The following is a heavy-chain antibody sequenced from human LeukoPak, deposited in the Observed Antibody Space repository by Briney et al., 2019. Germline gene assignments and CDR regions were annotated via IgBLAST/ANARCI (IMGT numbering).Heavy chain of an antibody. CDR3: ITVSHFVAY. Sequence: GGSLRLSCAASGFTFNGYAMSWVRQAPGKGLEWVSTISGSGGNTYYADSVKGRFTISRDNSKNTLSLQMNSLKTEDTAVYYCITVSHFVAYWGQGSLVTVSS. J-gene: IGHJ4*02. D-gene: IGHD5-12*01. CDR1: GFTFNGYA. CDR2: ISGSGGNT. V-gene: IGHV3-23*01.